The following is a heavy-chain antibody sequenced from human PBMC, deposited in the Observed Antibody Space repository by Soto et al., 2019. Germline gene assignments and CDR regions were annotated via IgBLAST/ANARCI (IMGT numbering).Heavy chain of an antibody. CDR1: GFTFSSYC. Sequence: GGSLRLSCAASGFTFSSYCMRWVRQAPGKGLEWVAVISYDGSNKYYADSVKGRFTISRDNSKNTLYLQMNSLRAEDTALYYCAKETYYYYGMDVWGQGTTVTVSS. J-gene: IGHJ6*02. CDR3: AKETYYYYGMDV. CDR2: ISYDGSNK. V-gene: IGHV3-30*18.